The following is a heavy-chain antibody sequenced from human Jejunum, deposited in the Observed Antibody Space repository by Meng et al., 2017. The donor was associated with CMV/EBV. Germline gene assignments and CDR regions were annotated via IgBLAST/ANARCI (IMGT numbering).Heavy chain of an antibody. CDR1: GLIFSNYG. V-gene: IGHV3-74*01. J-gene: IGHJ4*02. D-gene: IGHD6-6*01. CDR2: INTDGSSP. CDR3: VRTPYTTSRFDY. Sequence: ASGLIFSNYGIHWLRHTPGNGLVWFSRINTDGSSPTSADSVRGRFTISRDNTENTVNLLLNSLRAEDTAVYYCVRTPYTTSRFDYWGQGTRVTVSS.